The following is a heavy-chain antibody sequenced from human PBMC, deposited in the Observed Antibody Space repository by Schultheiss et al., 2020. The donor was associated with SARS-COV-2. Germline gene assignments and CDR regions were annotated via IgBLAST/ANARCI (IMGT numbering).Heavy chain of an antibody. V-gene: IGHV1-2*02. CDR3: ATAYSSGWYYYYMDV. J-gene: IGHJ6*03. CDR1: GYTFTGYY. Sequence: ASVKVSCKASGYTFTGYYMHWVRQAPGQGLEWMGWINPNSGGTNYAQKFQGRVTMTRDTSISTAYMELSRLRSDDTAVYYCATAYSSGWYYYYMDVWGKGTTVTVSS. CDR2: INPNSGGT. D-gene: IGHD6-19*01.